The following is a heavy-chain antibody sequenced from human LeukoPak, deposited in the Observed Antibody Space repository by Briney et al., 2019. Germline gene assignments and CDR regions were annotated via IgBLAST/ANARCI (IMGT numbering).Heavy chain of an antibody. Sequence: PSETLSLTCAVYGGSFSGYYWSWIRQPTGKGLEWIGEINHSGSTNYNPSLKSRVTISVDTSKNQFSLKLSSVTAADTAVYYCARGRYNWNRPYYYGMDVWGQGTTVTVSS. CDR2: INHSGST. V-gene: IGHV4-34*01. D-gene: IGHD1-20*01. CDR3: ARGRYNWNRPYYYGMDV. CDR1: GGSFSGYY. J-gene: IGHJ6*02.